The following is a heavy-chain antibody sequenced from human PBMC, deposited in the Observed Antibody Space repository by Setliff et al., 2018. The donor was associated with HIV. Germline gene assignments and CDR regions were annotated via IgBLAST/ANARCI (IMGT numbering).Heavy chain of an antibody. Sequence: SETLSLTCTVSGGSISSGNYYWSWIRQPAGKGLEWIGRVSASGSTNYNPSLKSRVTVSIDASKRQFSLKLSSVTAADTAVYYCARDQADVYNYLLSGAFDFWGQGAMVTVSS. CDR3: ARDQADVYNYLLSGAFDF. J-gene: IGHJ3*01. V-gene: IGHV4-61*02. CDR2: VSASGST. D-gene: IGHD3-10*01. CDR1: GGSISSGNYY.